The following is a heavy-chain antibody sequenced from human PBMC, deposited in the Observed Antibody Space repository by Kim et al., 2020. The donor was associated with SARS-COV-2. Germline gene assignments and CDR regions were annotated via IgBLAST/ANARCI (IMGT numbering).Heavy chain of an antibody. CDR2: MNPNSGNT. V-gene: IGHV1-8*01. CDR3: AREYCSSTSCYGISSYYYYMDV. J-gene: IGHJ6*03. CDR1: GYTFTSYD. D-gene: IGHD2-2*01. Sequence: ASVKVSCKASGYTFTSYDINWVRQATGQGLEWMGWMNPNSGNTGYAQKFQGRVTMTRNTSISTAYMELSSLRSEDTAVYYCAREYCSSTSCYGISSYYYYMDVWGKGTTVTVSS.